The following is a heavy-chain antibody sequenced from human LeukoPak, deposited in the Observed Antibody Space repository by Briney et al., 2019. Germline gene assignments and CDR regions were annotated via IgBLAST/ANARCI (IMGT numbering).Heavy chain of an antibody. Sequence: SVKVSCKASGGTFSSYAISWVRQAPGQGLEWMGGIIPIFGTANYAQKFQGRVTITADESTSTAYMELSSLRSEDTAVYYCARRQWSNRGSPLWDAFDIWGQGTMVTVSS. J-gene: IGHJ3*02. V-gene: IGHV1-69*13. CDR3: ARRQWSNRGSPLWDAFDI. CDR1: GGTFSSYA. D-gene: IGHD6-19*01. CDR2: IIPIFGTA.